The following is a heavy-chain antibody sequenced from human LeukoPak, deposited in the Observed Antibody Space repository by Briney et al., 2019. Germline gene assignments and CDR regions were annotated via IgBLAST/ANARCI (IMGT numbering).Heavy chain of an antibody. D-gene: IGHD1-26*01. CDR1: GFTFSSYA. V-gene: IGHV3-30*04. CDR2: ISFDGSDK. CDR3: AKIRSGSFHVIYFDY. Sequence: GVSLRLPCAASGFTFSSYAMHWVRQAPGKGLEWVAVISFDGSDKYYADSVKGRFTISRDNSKNTLFLQMNSLRAEDTAVYYCAKIRSGSFHVIYFDYWGQGTLVTVSS. J-gene: IGHJ4*02.